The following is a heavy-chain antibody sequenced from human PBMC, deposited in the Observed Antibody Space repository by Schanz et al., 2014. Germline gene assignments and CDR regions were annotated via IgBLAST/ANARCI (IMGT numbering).Heavy chain of an antibody. D-gene: IGHD5-12*01. CDR2: IRYDGRNK. CDR1: GFTFSSYG. J-gene: IGHJ6*02. V-gene: IGHV3-33*01. CDR3: KRERNRRGGQTNFYSYGGMDV. Sequence: QVQLVESGGGLVQPGRSLRLSCAASGFTFSSYGMHWVRQAPGKGLEWVAVIRYDGRNKYFVESVKGRFTISRDNSNNKGYLKMNTERAENTPEYQSKRERNRRGGQTNFYSYGGMDVWGQGTTVTVSS.